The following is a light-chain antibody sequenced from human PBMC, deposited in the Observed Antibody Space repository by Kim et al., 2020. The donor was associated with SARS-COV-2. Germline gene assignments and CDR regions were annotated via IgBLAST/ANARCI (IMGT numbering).Light chain of an antibody. J-gene: IGLJ1*01. CDR3: SSYTSSSTYV. V-gene: IGLV2-14*01. CDR2: DVS. Sequence: QSALTQPASVSGSPGQSITISCTGTSSDVGGYNYVPWCQQHPGKAPKLMIYDVSKRPSGVSNRFSGSKSGNTASLTISGLQAEDEADYYCSSYTSSSTYVVGTGTKVTVL. CDR1: SSDVGGYNY.